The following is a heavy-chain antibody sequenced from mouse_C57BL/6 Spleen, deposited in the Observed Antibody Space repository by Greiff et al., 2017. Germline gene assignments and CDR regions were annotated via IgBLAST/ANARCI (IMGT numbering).Heavy chain of an antibody. D-gene: IGHD1-1*01. CDR2: ISIGGSYT. V-gene: IGHV5-6*01. CDR3: ERYSLYYYGSSNVPNYYANDY. CDR1: GFTFSSYG. J-gene: IGHJ4*01. Sequence: EVQLVESGGDLVKPGGSLKLSCAASGFTFSSYGMSWVRQTPDKRLEWVATISIGGSYTYYPDSVKGRVTISRDNAQNTLYMQKSSLKSEDTAMYYVERYSLYYYGSSNVPNYYANDYWGQGTSVTVSS.